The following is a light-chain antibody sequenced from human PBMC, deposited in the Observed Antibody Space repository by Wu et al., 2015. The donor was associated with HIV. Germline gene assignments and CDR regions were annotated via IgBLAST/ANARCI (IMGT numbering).Light chain of an antibody. J-gene: IGKJ1*01. CDR2: GAS. Sequence: EIVMTQSPATLSVSPGERATLSCSSSQSVSKNLAWYQQKPGQAPRLLIYGASSRATDVPARFSGSGSGTEFTLTISSMQSEDIAVYYCQQYDNWWTFGQGTKVEIK. CDR3: QQYDNWWT. CDR1: QSVSKN. V-gene: IGKV3-15*01.